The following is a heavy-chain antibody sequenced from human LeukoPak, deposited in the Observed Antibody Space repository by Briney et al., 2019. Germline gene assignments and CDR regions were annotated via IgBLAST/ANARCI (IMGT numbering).Heavy chain of an antibody. J-gene: IGHJ4*02. V-gene: IGHV4-34*01. CDR2: INHSGST. CDR3: VRHDGRGGSTMGALDS. CDR1: GGSFSGYY. Sequence: PSETLSLTCAVYGGSFSGYYWSWIRQPPGKGLEWIGEINHSGSTNYNPSLKSRVTISVDTSKNQFSLKLSSVTAADTAVYYCVRHDGRGGSTMGALDSWGQGSLVTVSS. D-gene: IGHD5/OR15-5a*01.